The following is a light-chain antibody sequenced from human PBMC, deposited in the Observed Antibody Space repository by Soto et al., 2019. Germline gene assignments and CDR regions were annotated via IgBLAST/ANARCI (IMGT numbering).Light chain of an antibody. CDR1: SGNIGNFNF. J-gene: IGLJ1*01. CDR2: GVS. V-gene: IGLV2-14*01. CDR3: SSYVTTDSRL. Sequence: QSVLTQPASVSGSPGQSITISCTGTSGNIGNFNFVSWYQQHPGKAPKLIIYGVSNRPSGVSDRFSGSKSGNTASLTISGLQAEDEADYYCSSYVTTDSRLFGTGTKVTVL.